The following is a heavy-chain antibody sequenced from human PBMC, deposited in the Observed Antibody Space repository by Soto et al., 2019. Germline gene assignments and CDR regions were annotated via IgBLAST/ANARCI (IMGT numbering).Heavy chain of an antibody. D-gene: IGHD6-19*01. Sequence: GGSLRLSCAASGFTFSSYAMSWVRQAPGKGLEWFSAISGSGGSTYYADSVKGRFTISRDNSKNTLYLQMNSLRAEDTAVYYCAKSPGIAVAGSYYYYYYMDVWGKGTTVTVSS. V-gene: IGHV3-23*01. CDR2: ISGSGGST. J-gene: IGHJ6*03. CDR1: GFTFSSYA. CDR3: AKSPGIAVAGSYYYYYYMDV.